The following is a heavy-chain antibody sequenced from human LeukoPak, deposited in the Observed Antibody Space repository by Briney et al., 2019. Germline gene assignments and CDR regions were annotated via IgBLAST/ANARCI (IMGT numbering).Heavy chain of an antibody. CDR2: ISWSSGSI. D-gene: IGHD3-3*01. CDR1: GFNFDDYA. Sequence: GGSLRLSCAASGFNFDDYAMHWVRQAPGKGLEWVSGISWSSGSIGYADSVKGRFTISRDNAKNSLYLQMNSLRAEDTALYYCAKDGSEPTYYDFRYFDYWGQGTLVTVSS. CDR3: AKDGSEPTYYDFRYFDY. J-gene: IGHJ4*02. V-gene: IGHV3-9*01.